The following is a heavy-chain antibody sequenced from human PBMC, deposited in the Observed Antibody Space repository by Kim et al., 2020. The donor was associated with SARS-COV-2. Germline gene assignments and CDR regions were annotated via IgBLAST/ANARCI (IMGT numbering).Heavy chain of an antibody. CDR1: GFTFSSYS. CDR2: ISSSSSYI. CDR3: ARDGERYCSGGSCDPGGG. J-gene: IGHJ4*02. Sequence: GGSLRLSCAASGFTFSSYSMNWVRQAPGKGLEWVSSISSSSSYIYYADSVKGLFTISRDNAKNSLYLQMNSLRAEDTAVYYCARDGERYCSGGSCDPGGGWGQGTLVTVSS. D-gene: IGHD2-15*01. V-gene: IGHV3-21*01.